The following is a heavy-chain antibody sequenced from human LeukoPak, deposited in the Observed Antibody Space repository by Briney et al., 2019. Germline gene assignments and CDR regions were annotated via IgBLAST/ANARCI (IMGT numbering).Heavy chain of an antibody. J-gene: IGHJ4*02. Sequence: PGGSLRLSCAASGFTFSDYYMSWIRQAPGKGLEWVAVTSYDGTNKYYTDSVKGRFTIFRDNSKSTLYLQMNSLRAEDTAVYYCARDIKYNWNYVDYWGQGTLVTVSS. CDR3: ARDIKYNWNYVDY. CDR1: GFTFSDYY. CDR2: TSYDGTNK. V-gene: IGHV3-30*03. D-gene: IGHD1-20*01.